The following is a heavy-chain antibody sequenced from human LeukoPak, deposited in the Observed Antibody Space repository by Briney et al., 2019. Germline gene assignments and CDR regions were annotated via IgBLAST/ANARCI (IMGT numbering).Heavy chain of an antibody. CDR3: AKYGGINYYFYMDV. CDR2: IRSKANSYAT. CDR1: GFTFSGSA. Sequence: GGSLKLSCAASGFTFSGSAMHWVRQASGKGLEWVGRIRSKANSYATAYAASVKGRFTISRDDSKNTAYLQMNSLKTEDTAVYYCAKYGGINYYFYMDVWGKGTTVTVSS. V-gene: IGHV3-73*01. J-gene: IGHJ6*03. D-gene: IGHD1-14*01.